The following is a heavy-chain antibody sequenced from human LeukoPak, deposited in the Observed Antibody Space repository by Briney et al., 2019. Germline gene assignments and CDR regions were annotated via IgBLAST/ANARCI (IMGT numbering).Heavy chain of an antibody. D-gene: IGHD4-17*01. Sequence: SEILSLTCTVSGDSVSSGRYYWTWIRQPPGKALEWIGYIYYTGTTAYNPSLKSRVTISIDMSKNQFSLKLSSVTAADTAIYYCATPGPNYGDYAYDSWGQGTLVTVSS. J-gene: IGHJ4*02. CDR2: IYYTGTT. V-gene: IGHV4-61*01. CDR1: GDSVSSGRYY. CDR3: ATPGPNYGDYAYDS.